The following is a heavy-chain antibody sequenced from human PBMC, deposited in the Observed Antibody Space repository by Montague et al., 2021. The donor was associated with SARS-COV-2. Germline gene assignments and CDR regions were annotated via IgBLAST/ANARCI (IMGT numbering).Heavy chain of an antibody. D-gene: IGHD3-9*01. CDR1: GGSISSSSYY. CDR3: ARHDDILTTYYYYYGMDI. CDR2: IYYSGST. Sequence: SETLSLTCTVSGGSISSSSYYWGWIRQPPGKGLEWIGSIYYSGSTYYNPSLKSRVTMSVDTSKNQFSLKLSSVTAADTAVYYCARHDDILTTYYYYYGMDIWGQGTTVTASS. J-gene: IGHJ6*02. V-gene: IGHV4-39*01.